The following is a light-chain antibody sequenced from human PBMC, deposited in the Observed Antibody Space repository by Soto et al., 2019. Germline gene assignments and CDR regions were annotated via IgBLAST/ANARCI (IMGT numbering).Light chain of an antibody. CDR2: NNN. J-gene: IGLJ3*02. CDR1: TSNIEKFY. CDR3: ATWDDSLNGLV. V-gene: IGLV1-44*01. Sequence: QPVLTQPPSASGTPGQRVTISCSGSTSNIEKFYVYWYQQVPGTAPKLLIYNNNQRPSGVPDRFSGSKSGTSASLAISGLQSEDEADYHCATWDDSLNGLVFGGGTKLTVL.